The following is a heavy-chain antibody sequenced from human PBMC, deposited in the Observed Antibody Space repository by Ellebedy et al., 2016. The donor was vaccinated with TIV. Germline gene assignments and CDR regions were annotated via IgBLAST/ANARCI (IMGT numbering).Heavy chain of an antibody. V-gene: IGHV3-9*01. CDR3: AKDTSVRGDGYTFDY. CDR1: GFTFDDYA. J-gene: IGHJ4*02. CDR2: ISWNSGSI. D-gene: IGHD5-24*01. Sequence: GGSLRLXXAASGFTFDDYATHWVRQAPGKGLEWVSGISWNSGSIGYADSVKGRFTISRDNAKNSLYLQMNSLRAEDTALYYCAKDTSVRGDGYTFDYWGQGTLVTVSS.